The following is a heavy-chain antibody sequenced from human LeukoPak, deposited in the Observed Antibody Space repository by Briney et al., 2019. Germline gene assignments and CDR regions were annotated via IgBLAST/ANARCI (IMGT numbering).Heavy chain of an antibody. Sequence: ASVKVSCKASGYTFTAYFIHWLRQAPGQGLEWMGLINPNSGGTNYAQKFQGRVSMTRDTSITTAYMELSSLRSDDTALYYCAREDSSNWYWFDPWGQGTLVTVSS. CDR1: GYTFTAYF. V-gene: IGHV1-2*02. CDR3: AREDSSNWYWFDP. J-gene: IGHJ5*02. CDR2: INPNSGGT. D-gene: IGHD6-13*01.